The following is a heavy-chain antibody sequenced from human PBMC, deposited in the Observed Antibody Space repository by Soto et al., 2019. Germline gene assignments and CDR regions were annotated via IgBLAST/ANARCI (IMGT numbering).Heavy chain of an antibody. Sequence: GGSLRLSCAASGFTFSSYGMHWVRQAPGKGLEWVAVIWYDGSNKYYADSVKGRFTISRDNSKNTLYLQMNSLRAEDTAVYYCARDQKRMVGIAVAALDYWGQGTLVTVSS. CDR2: IWYDGSNK. V-gene: IGHV3-33*01. D-gene: IGHD6-19*01. J-gene: IGHJ4*02. CDR1: GFTFSSYG. CDR3: ARDQKRMVGIAVAALDY.